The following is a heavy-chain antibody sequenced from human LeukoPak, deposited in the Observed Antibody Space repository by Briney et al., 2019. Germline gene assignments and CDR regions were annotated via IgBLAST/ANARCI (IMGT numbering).Heavy chain of an antibody. CDR1: GFTFDDYA. CDR3: AKDIGAAGTSVY. J-gene: IGHJ4*02. Sequence: PGGSLRLSCAASGFTFDDYAMHWVRQAPGKGLEWVSGISWNSGSIGYADSVKGRFTISRDNAKNSLYLQMNSLRAEDTALYYCAKDIGAAGTSVYWGQGTLVTVSS. D-gene: IGHD6-13*01. V-gene: IGHV3-9*01. CDR2: ISWNSGSI.